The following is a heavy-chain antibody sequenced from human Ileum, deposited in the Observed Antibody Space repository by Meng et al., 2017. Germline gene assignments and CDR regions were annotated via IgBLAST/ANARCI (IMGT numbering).Heavy chain of an antibody. D-gene: IGHD4-17*01. CDR1: GGSVTGRSYY. J-gene: IGHJ4*02. CDR2: VFDSGTT. V-gene: IGHV4-61*01. CDR3: ATDVYGDGLAYLDH. Sequence: VQVPEAGPGLVGPSETLPLTCAVSGGSVTGRSYYWTWIRQPPGKGLEWIGYVFDSGTTKYNPSLSSRVSISSDTSQNQFSLKLTSLTTADTAVYYCATDVYGDGLAYLDHWGQGSLVTVPS.